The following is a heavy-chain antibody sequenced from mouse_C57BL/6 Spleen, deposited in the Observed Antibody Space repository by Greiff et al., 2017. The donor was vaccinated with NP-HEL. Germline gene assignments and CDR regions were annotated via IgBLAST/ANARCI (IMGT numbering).Heavy chain of an antibody. CDR2: IDPSDSET. J-gene: IGHJ1*03. Sequence: QVQLQQSGAELVRPGSSVKLSCKASGYTFTSYWMHWVKQRPIQGLEWIGNIDPSDSETHYNQKFKDKATLTVDKSSSTAYMQLSSLTSEDSAVYYCARRGYSNYVGYFDVWGTGTTVTVAS. CDR1: GYTFTSYW. V-gene: IGHV1-52*01. CDR3: ARRGYSNYVGYFDV. D-gene: IGHD2-5*01.